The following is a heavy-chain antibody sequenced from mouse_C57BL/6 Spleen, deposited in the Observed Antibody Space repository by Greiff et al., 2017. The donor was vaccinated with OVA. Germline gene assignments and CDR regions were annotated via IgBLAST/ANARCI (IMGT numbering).Heavy chain of an antibody. V-gene: IGHV1-55*01. J-gene: IGHJ4*01. D-gene: IGHD3-2*02. CDR1: GYTFTSYW. Sequence: QVQLQQPGAELVKPGASVKMSCKASGYTFTSYWITWVKQRPGQGLEWIGDIYPGSGSTNYNEKFKSKATLTLDTSSSTAYMQLSSLTSEDSAVYYCARSGYSYAMDYWGQGTSVTVSS. CDR2: IYPGSGST. CDR3: ARSGYSYAMDY.